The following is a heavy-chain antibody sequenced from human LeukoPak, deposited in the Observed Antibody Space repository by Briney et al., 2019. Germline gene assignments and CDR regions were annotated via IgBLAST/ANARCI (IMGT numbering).Heavy chain of an antibody. CDR1: GGSISSGGYY. D-gene: IGHD3-10*01. V-gene: IGHV4-31*03. J-gene: IGHJ4*02. CDR3: ARDGVRGFDY. CDR2: IYYSGST. Sequence: SETLSLTCTVSGGSISSGGYYWSWIRQHPGKGLEWIGYIYYSGSTYHNPSLKSRVTISVDTSKNQFSLKLSSVTAADTAVYYCARDGVRGFDYWGQGTLVTVSS.